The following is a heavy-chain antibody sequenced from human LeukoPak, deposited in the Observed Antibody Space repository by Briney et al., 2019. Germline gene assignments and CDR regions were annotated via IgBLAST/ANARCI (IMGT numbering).Heavy chain of an antibody. J-gene: IGHJ2*01. Sequence: GGSLRLSCAASGFTFSSYSMNWVRQAPGKGLEWVSYISSSSSTIYYADSVKGRFTISRDSSKNTLFLHMNTLRAGDTAIYYCAKDRTVGASYWYFDLWGRGTLVTVSS. CDR1: GFTFSSYS. D-gene: IGHD1-26*01. CDR2: ISSSSSTI. CDR3: AKDRTVGASYWYFDL. V-gene: IGHV3-48*01.